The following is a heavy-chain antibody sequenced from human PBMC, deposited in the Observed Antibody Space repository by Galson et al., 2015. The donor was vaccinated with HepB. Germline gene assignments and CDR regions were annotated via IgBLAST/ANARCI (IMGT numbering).Heavy chain of an antibody. V-gene: IGHV3-53*04. CDR3: AREASGSYGNNKYYFDY. Sequence: SLRLSCAASGFTVSSNYMSWVRQAPGKGLEWVSVIYSGGSTYYADSVKGRFTISRHNSKNTLYLQMNSLRAEDTAVYYCAREASGSYGNNKYYFDYWGQGTLVTVSS. CDR1: GFTVSSNY. J-gene: IGHJ4*02. CDR2: IYSGGST. D-gene: IGHD1-26*01.